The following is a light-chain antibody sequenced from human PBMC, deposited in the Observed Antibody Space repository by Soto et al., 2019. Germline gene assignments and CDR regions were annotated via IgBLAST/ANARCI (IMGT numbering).Light chain of an antibody. J-gene: IGKJ1*01. CDR2: GAS. CDR3: QQYNNCPPWT. V-gene: IGKV3-15*01. Sequence: EIVMTHSPATLSVSPCERATLSFSASQSVSSNLAWYQQKPGQAPRLLIYGASTRATGIPARFGGSGSGTEFTLTISSLQSEDFAIYYCQQYNNCPPWTFGQGTKVDIK. CDR1: QSVSSN.